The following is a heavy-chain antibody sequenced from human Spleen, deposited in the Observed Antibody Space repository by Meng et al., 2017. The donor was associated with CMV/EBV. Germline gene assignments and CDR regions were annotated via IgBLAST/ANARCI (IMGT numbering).Heavy chain of an antibody. CDR3: AKDTLAGVWQYYGMDV. V-gene: IGHV3-30*02. CDR1: GFTFSGYG. D-gene: IGHD6-19*01. CDR2: IQYDGTNK. Sequence: GESLKISCAASGFTFSGYGMHWVRQAPGKGLEWVAFIQYDGTNKYYADSVRGRFAISRDNSKNTLYLQMNSLRAEDTAVYYCAKDTLAGVWQYYGMDVWGQGTTVTVSS. J-gene: IGHJ6*02.